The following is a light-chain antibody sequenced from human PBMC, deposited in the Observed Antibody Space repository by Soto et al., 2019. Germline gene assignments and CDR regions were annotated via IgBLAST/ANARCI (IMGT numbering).Light chain of an antibody. CDR2: YVS. Sequence: EVVMTQSPLSLPVTLGQPASISCRSSQSLAYIDGNTYLTWFHQRPGQSPRRLIYYVSNRDSGGPPRXXGSGSGTDFTLKISRVEAEDAGIYYCMQSTHWPPYTFGQGTKLEIK. CDR1: QSLAYIDGNTY. CDR3: MQSTHWPPYT. J-gene: IGKJ2*01. V-gene: IGKV2-30*01.